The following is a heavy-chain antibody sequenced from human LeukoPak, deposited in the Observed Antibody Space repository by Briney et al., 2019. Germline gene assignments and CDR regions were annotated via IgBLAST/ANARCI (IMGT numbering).Heavy chain of an antibody. CDR3: ARDMRSLYYFDY. CDR2: ISSSSSYI. D-gene: IGHD3-16*01. V-gene: IGHV3-21*01. Sequence: GGSLRLSCAASGFTFSSYSMNWVRRAPGKGLEWVSSISSSSSYIYYADSVKGRFTISRDNAKNSLYLQMNSLRAEDTAVYYCARDMRSLYYFDYWGQGTLVTVSS. J-gene: IGHJ4*02. CDR1: GFTFSSYS.